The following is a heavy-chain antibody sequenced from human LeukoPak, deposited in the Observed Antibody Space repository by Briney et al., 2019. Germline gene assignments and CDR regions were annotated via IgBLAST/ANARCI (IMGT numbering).Heavy chain of an antibody. V-gene: IGHV3-21*01. D-gene: IGHD5-24*01. CDR3: ARWSMATNGYYFDY. CDR1: GFTFSSYS. Sequence: PGGSLRLSCAASGFTFSSYSMNWVRQAPGKGLEWVSPISSSSSYIYYADSVKGRFTISRDNAKNSLYLQMDSLRAEDTAVYYCARWSMATNGYYFDYWGQGTLVTVSS. J-gene: IGHJ4*02. CDR2: ISSSSSYI.